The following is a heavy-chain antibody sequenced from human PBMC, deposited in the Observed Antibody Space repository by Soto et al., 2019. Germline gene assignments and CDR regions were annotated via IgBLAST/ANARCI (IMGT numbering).Heavy chain of an antibody. CDR2: IWFDGSNK. V-gene: IGHV3-33*01. CDR1: GFTFSSYV. Sequence: QVQLVESGGGVVQPGRSLRLSCAVSGFTFSSYVMHWVRQAPGKGLEWVAVIWFDGSNKYYADSVKGRFTISRDKSTNTLYLQMNSLGAEETAVYYCARDSSSWYPPYYYYYLDVWGKGTTVTVYS. D-gene: IGHD6-13*01. CDR3: ARDSSSWYPPYYYYYLDV. J-gene: IGHJ6*03.